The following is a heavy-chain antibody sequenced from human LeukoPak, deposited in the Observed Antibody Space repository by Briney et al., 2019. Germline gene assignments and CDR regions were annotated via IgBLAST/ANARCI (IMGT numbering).Heavy chain of an antibody. D-gene: IGHD3-22*01. V-gene: IGHV1-18*01. CDR1: GYTFTSSG. CDR3: ARGPGGRRGYFPLEDSYYYYYMVV. CDR2: ISAYKGNT. J-gene: IGHJ6*03. Sequence: ASVKVSSKASGYTFTSSGISWVRQAPGQGLEWMGWISAYKGNTNYAQKLQGRVTMTTDTSTSTAYMELRSLRSDDTAVYYCARGPGGRRGYFPLEDSYYYYYMVVWGKGTTVTVSS.